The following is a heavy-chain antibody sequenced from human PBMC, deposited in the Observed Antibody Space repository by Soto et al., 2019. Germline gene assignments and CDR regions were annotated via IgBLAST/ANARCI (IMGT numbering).Heavy chain of an antibody. CDR3: ARDPPPQDY. V-gene: IGHV1-18*01. Sequence: SVKVSCKASGYTFASYAISWMRRAPGQGLEWMGWISAYNGNTNYAQKLQGRVTMTTDTSTSTAYMELRSLRSDDTAVYYCARDPPPQDYWGQGTLVTVSS. J-gene: IGHJ4*02. CDR2: ISAYNGNT. CDR1: GYTFASYA.